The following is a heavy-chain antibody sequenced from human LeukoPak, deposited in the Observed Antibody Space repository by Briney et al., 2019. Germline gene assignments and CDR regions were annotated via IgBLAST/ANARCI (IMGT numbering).Heavy chain of an antibody. CDR2: ISGSGGSI. CDR1: GFTVSSCA. Sequence: PGGSLRLSCAAAGFTVSSCAMGWVRQAAGKGLGWVSTISGSGGSIYYADSVKGRLTISRDNSKNIVHLQMNSLTGEDTALYYCVRRGDASSGWGDHDFWGQGALVTVSS. CDR3: VRRGDASSGWGDHDF. V-gene: IGHV3-23*01. D-gene: IGHD6-19*01. J-gene: IGHJ4*02.